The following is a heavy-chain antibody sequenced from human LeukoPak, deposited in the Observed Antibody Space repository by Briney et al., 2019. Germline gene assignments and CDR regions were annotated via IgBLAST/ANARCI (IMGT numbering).Heavy chain of an antibody. V-gene: IGHV3-66*01. J-gene: IGHJ4*02. D-gene: IGHD3-10*02. Sequence: GGSLRLSCAASEFSVGSNYMTWVRQAPGKGLEWVSLIYSGGSTYYADSVKGRFTISRDNSKNTLYLQMNSLRAEDTAVYYCVKDRSYMFGESFASFDYWGQGTLVTVSS. CDR1: EFSVGSNY. CDR2: IYSGGST. CDR3: VKDRSYMFGESFASFDY.